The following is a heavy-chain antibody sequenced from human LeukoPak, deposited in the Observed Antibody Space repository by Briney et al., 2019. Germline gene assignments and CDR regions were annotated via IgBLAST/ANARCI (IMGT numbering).Heavy chain of an antibody. D-gene: IGHD3-3*01. CDR1: GFTFSSYA. Sequence: GGSLRLSCAASGFTFSSYAMSWVRQAPGKGLEWVSAISGSGGSTYYADSVKGRFTISRDNSKNTLYLQMNSLRAEDTAVYYCARDGKSIWSGFIYYYYMDVWGKGTTVTVSS. V-gene: IGHV3-23*01. CDR2: ISGSGGST. J-gene: IGHJ6*03. CDR3: ARDGKSIWSGFIYYYYMDV.